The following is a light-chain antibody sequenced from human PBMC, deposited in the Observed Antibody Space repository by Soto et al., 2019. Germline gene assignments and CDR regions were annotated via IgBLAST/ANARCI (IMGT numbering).Light chain of an antibody. CDR3: QQGHNWPLT. J-gene: IGKJ2*01. CDR1: QSISSY. V-gene: IGKV3-15*01. Sequence: EIGMTQSPATLSVSPVESATLSCRASQSISSYLAWYQQKPGQPPRLLIYGASTRATGVPARFTGSGSGSDFTLTISGLQSEDFAVYYCQQGHNWPLTFGQGTRLEI. CDR2: GAS.